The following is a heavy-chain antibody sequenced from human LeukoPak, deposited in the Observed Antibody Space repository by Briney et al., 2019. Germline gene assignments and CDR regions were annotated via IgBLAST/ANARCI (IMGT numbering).Heavy chain of an antibody. V-gene: IGHV4-34*01. CDR1: GGSVSGYF. CDR2: INHSGST. Sequence: PSETLSLTCAVYGGSVSGYFWSWIRQPPGKGLEWIGEINHSGSTNYNPSLKSRVTISVDTSKNQFSLKLSSVTAADTAVYYCARRNKSSSHAHCDYCGEGTLVTVSS. D-gene: IGHD6-13*01. CDR3: ARRNKSSSHAHCDY. J-gene: IGHJ4*02.